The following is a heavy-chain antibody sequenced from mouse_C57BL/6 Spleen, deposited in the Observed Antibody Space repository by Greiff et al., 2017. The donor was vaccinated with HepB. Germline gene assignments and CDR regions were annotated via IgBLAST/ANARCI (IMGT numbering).Heavy chain of an antibody. D-gene: IGHD1-1*01. CDR2: IDPSDSYT. CDR1: GYTFTSYW. V-gene: IGHV1-50*01. Sequence: QVQLKQPGAELVKPGASVKLSCKASGYTFTSYWMQWVKQRPGQGLEWIGEIDPSDSYTNYNQKFKGKATLTVDTSSSTAYMQLSSLTSEDSAVYYCARRTTVVATPYYFDYWGQGTTLTVSS. CDR3: ARRTTVVATPYYFDY. J-gene: IGHJ2*01.